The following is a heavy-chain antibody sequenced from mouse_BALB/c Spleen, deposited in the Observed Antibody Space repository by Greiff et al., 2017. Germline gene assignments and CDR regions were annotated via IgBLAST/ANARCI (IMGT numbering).Heavy chain of an antibody. D-gene: IGHD1-1*01. Sequence: EVKLQESGPGLVKPSQSLSLTCTVTGYSITSDYAWNWIRQFPGNKLEWMGYISYSGSTSYNPSLKSRISITRDTSKNQFFLQLNSVTTEDTATYYCARYDYYGSSPDYWGQGTTLTVSS. J-gene: IGHJ2*01. V-gene: IGHV3-2*02. CDR2: ISYSGST. CDR1: GYSITSDYA. CDR3: ARYDYYGSSPDY.